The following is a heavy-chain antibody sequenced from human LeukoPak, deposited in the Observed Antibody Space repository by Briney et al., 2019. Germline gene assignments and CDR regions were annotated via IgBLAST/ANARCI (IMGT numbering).Heavy chain of an antibody. D-gene: IGHD3-10*01. V-gene: IGHV3-15*01. CDR1: GLTFSKAW. CDR3: TTTGNYGSGSYYRSDYYGMDV. J-gene: IGHJ6*02. CDR2: IKSKTDGGTV. Sequence: GGSLRLSCAASGLTFSKAWMSWVHQAPGKGLAWVGRIKSKTDGGTVDYTAPVKGRFTILRDDSQNTLYLHMNSLKTEDTAVYYCTTTGNYGSGSYYRSDYYGMDVWGQGTTVTVSS.